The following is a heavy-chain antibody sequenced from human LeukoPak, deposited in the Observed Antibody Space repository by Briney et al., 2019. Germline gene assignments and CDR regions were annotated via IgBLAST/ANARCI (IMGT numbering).Heavy chain of an antibody. J-gene: IGHJ4*02. CDR1: GFTFSSYG. V-gene: IGHV3-30*03. D-gene: IGHD3-22*01. CDR3: ARDSAYYDSSGYYSDY. Sequence: GGSLRLSCAASGFTFSSYGMHWVRQAPGKGLEWVAVISYDGSNKYYADSVKGRFTISRDNSKNTLYLQMNSLRAEDTAVYYCARDSAYYDSSGYYSDYWGQGTLVTVSS. CDR2: ISYDGSNK.